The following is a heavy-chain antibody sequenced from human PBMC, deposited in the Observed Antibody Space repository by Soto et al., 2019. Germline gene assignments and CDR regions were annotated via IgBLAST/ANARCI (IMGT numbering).Heavy chain of an antibody. D-gene: IGHD3-10*01. CDR2: TRNKANSYTT. J-gene: IGHJ4*02. V-gene: IGHV3-72*01. CDR3: VRTSHYGSGSWNFDS. Sequence: EVQLVESGGGLVQPGRSLRLSCAGSGFTLSDHYMDWVRQAPGKGLEWVGRTRNKANSYTTEYAASVKGRCTVSSDASLNSVYLQMNSLKTEDTAVYYCVRTSHYGSGSWNFDSWGQGTLVTVSS. CDR1: GFTLSDHY.